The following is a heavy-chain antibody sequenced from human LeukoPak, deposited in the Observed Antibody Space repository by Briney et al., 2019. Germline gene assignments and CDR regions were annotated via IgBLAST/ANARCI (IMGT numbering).Heavy chain of an antibody. CDR3: VRAYDFWSGDTIDY. CDR2: IKQDGSEK. Sequence: PGGSLRLSCAASGFTFSSYWMSWVRQAPGKGLEWVANIKQDGSEKYYVDSVKGRFTISRDNAKNSLYLQMNSLRAEDTAVYYCVRAYDFWSGDTIDYWGQGTLVTVSS. CDR1: GFTFSSYW. J-gene: IGHJ4*02. D-gene: IGHD3-3*01. V-gene: IGHV3-7*04.